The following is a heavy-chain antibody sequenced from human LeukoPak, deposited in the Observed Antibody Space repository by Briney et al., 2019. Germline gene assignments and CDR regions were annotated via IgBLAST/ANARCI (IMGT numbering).Heavy chain of an antibody. CDR3: VRDGGVSGYDLLDY. CDR1: GFTFSNYW. Sequence: GGSLRLSCAASGFTFSNYWMSWVRQAPGKGLEWVAHINRDGSEEHYMDSVKARFIISRDNAKNSLSLQMDSLRAEDTAVYYCVRDGGVSGYDLLDYWGQGTLVTVSS. V-gene: IGHV3-7*01. J-gene: IGHJ4*02. CDR2: INRDGSEE. D-gene: IGHD5-12*01.